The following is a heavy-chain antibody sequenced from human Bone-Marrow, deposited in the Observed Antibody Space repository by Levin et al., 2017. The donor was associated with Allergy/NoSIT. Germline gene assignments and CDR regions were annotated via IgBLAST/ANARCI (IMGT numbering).Heavy chain of an antibody. J-gene: IGHJ4*02. D-gene: IGHD3-3*01. CDR1: GFTFGDFP. CDR2: IRSISYGGTT. Sequence: GGSLRLSCAASGFTFGDFPINWVRQAPGKGLEWVGFIRSISYGGTTEYAASVKGRFTISRDDSKSIAYLQMDSLKTEDTAIYYCTRQKYSAFWSGYSYWGQGILVTVS. CDR3: TRQKYSAFWSGYSY. V-gene: IGHV3-49*04.